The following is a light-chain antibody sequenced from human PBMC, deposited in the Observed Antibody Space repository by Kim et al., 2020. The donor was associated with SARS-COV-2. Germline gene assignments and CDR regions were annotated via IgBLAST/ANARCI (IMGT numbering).Light chain of an antibody. CDR1: KLGDRY. CDR3: QAWDDSTVG. V-gene: IGLV3-1*01. J-gene: IGLJ2*01. CDR2: QDS. Sequence: SYELTQPPSVSVSPGQTASITCSGDKLGDRYVSWYQHKAGQSPVLVIEQDSKRPSGIPERFSGSNSGNTATLTISGTQTVDEADYYCQAWDDSTVGFGGGTKLTVL.